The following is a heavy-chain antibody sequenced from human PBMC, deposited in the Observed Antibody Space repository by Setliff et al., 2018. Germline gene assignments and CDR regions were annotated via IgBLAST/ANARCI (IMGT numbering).Heavy chain of an antibody. J-gene: IGHJ6*02. V-gene: IGHV3-74*01. CDR2: INSDGSST. CDR1: GFTFSSYW. CDR3: AREVNDNFWSGYLYYYGMDV. Sequence: QTGGSLRLSCAASGFTFSSYWMHWVRQAPGKGLVWVSRINSDGSSTSYADSVKGRFTISRDNAKNTLYLQMNSLRAEDTAVYYCAREVNDNFWSGYLYYYGMDVWGQGTTVTVSS. D-gene: IGHD3-3*01.